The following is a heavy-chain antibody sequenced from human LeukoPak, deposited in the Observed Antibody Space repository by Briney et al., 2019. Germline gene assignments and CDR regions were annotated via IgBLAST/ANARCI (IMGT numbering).Heavy chain of an antibody. Sequence: PSETLSLTCTASCFSISSNSYHWVWIRQPPGKGLEWIGSIYDNGSTYYSPSLKSRVTISVDTSKNQFSLRLNSVTAADTAVYYCARRFLHTPRLYWGRGTLVSVSS. CDR2: IYDNGST. CDR1: CFSISSNSYH. CDR3: ARRFLHTPRLY. D-gene: IGHD5-18*01. V-gene: IGHV4-39*01. J-gene: IGHJ4*02.